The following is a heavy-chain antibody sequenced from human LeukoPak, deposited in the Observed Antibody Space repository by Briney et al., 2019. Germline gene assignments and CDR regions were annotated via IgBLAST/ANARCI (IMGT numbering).Heavy chain of an antibody. CDR2: INPFSGGT. CDR1: GYSFTDYY. CDR3: ARGGDSSGYHYFDY. Sequence: ASVKVSCKASGYSFTDYYIHWVRQAPGQGLEWMGWINPFSGGTKYAQKFQGWVTMTRDTSISTAYMELSRLTSDDTAVYYCARGGDSSGYHYFDYWGQGTLVTVSS. J-gene: IGHJ4*02. V-gene: IGHV1-2*04. D-gene: IGHD3-22*01.